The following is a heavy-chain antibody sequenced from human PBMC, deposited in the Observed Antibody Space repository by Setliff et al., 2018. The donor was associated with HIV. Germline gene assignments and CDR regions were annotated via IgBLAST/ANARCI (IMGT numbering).Heavy chain of an antibody. J-gene: IGHJ1*01. D-gene: IGHD3-10*01. Sequence: SGGSLRLSCAASGFTFSTYWMHWVRQAPGKGLVWVSRINSDESRTTYADSVKGRFTISRDNAKNTLYLQMNSLRAEDTAVYYCARADPLGEQVWSLQFFQLWGQGTLVTVSS. CDR3: ARADPLGEQVWSLQFFQL. CDR1: GFTFSTYW. CDR2: INSDESRT. V-gene: IGHV3-74*01.